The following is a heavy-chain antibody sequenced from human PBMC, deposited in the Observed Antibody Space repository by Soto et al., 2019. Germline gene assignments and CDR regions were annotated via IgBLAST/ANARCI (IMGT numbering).Heavy chain of an antibody. CDR3: ARCKQKVMHCGLDV. V-gene: IGHV3-33*01. D-gene: IGHD2-21*01. J-gene: IGHJ6*02. CDR1: GFILSTYG. CDR2: INYDGSNK. Sequence: QVSLVESGGGAVQRGRSLRVSCAASGFILSTYGMQWVRQAPGKGLEWVAFINYDGSNKFYGDAVKGRFTISRDNSKNIVHLQMNNLRGEDTAVYYCARCKQKVMHCGLDVWGHGATVTVSS.